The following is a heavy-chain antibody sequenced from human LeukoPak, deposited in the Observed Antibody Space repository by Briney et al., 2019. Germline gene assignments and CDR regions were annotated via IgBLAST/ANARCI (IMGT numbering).Heavy chain of an antibody. CDR1: GFTFSGSA. J-gene: IGHJ4*02. Sequence: GGSLRLSCAASGFTFSGSAMHWVRQAPGKGLEWVSAISNSGGSTHYADSVKGRFTISRDNSKNTLYLQMNSLRAEDTAVYYCASPSGSDDYWGQGTLVTVSS. CDR2: ISNSGGST. CDR3: ASPSGSDDY. D-gene: IGHD1-26*01. V-gene: IGHV3-23*01.